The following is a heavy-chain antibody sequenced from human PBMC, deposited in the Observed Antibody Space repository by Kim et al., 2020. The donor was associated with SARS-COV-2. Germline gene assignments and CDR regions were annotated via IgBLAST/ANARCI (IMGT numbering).Heavy chain of an antibody. D-gene: IGHD3-10*01. CDR2: ISYDGSNK. J-gene: IGHJ4*02. Sequence: GGSLRLSCAASGFTFSSYAMHWVRQAPGKGLEWVAVISYDGSNKYYADSVKGRFTISRDNSKNTLYLQMNSLRAEDTAVYYCARERSVRGVIIYYFDYWGQGTLVTVSS. CDR3: ARERSVRGVIIYYFDY. V-gene: IGHV3-30*04. CDR1: GFTFSSYA.